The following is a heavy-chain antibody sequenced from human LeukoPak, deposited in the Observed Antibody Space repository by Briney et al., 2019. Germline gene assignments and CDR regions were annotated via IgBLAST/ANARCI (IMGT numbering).Heavy chain of an antibody. V-gene: IGHV4-39*01. J-gene: IGHJ1*01. CDR1: GGSISSSSYY. CDR2: IYYSGST. CDR3: ARISYGSGSYYLYFQH. D-gene: IGHD3-10*01. Sequence: SETLSLTCTVSGGSISSSSYYWGWIRQPPGKGLEWIGSIYYSGSTYYNPSLKSLVTISVDTSKNQFSLKLSSVTAADTAVYYCARISYGSGSYYLYFQHWGQGTLVTVSS.